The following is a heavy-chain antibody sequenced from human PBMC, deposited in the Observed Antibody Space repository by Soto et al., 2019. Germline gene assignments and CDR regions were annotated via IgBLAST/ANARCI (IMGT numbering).Heavy chain of an antibody. V-gene: IGHV4-31*03. CDR2: IYYSGST. J-gene: IGHJ4*02. CDR1: GGSISSGGYY. CDR3: ARNPVVAAPTYYFDY. Sequence: SEPLSLTCTVSGGSISSGGYYWSWIRQHPGKGLEWIGYIYYSGSTYYNPSLKSRVTISVDTSKNQFSLKLSSVTAADTAVYYCARNPVVAAPTYYFDYWGQGTQVTVSS. D-gene: IGHD2-15*01.